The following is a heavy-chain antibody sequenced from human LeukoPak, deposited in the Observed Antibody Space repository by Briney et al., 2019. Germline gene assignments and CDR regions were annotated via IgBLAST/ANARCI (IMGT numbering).Heavy chain of an antibody. J-gene: IGHJ6*02. CDR3: ARERLSDYYYGMDV. CDR1: GDSVSSNSAA. D-gene: IGHD2/OR15-2a*01. Sequence: SQTLSLTCAISGDSVSSNSAAWDWIRQSPSRGLEWLGRTYYRSKWYNDSAVSVKSRITINPDTSKNQFPLQLSSVTPEDSAVYYCARERLSDYYYGMDVWGQGTTVTVSS. V-gene: IGHV6-1*01. CDR2: TYYRSKWYN.